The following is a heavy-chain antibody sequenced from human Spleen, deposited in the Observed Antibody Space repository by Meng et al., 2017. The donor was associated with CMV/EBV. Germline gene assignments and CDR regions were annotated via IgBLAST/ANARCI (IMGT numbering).Heavy chain of an antibody. CDR3: ARGDCSSTSCYGSGCDY. CDR2: INSDGSST. J-gene: IGHJ4*02. D-gene: IGHD2-2*01. CDR1: GFTFSDYY. Sequence: GESLKISCAASGFTFSDYYMSWVRQAPGKGLVWVSRINSDGSSTSYADSVKGRFTISRDNAKNTLYLQMNSLRAEDTAVYYCARGDCSSTSCYGSGCDYWGQGTLVTVSS. V-gene: IGHV3-74*01.